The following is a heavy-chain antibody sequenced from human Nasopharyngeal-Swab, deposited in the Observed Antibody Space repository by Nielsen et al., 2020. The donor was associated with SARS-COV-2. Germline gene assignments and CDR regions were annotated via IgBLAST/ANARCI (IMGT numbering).Heavy chain of an antibody. CDR3: ARDASSSWYRLGNWYFDL. CDR2: ISSTSTYI. D-gene: IGHD6-13*01. Sequence: GESLKISCAASEFSISSYSMNWVRQTPGKGLEWVSSISSTSTYIYYADSVKGRFTVARDNAKNALFLQMDSLRDEDTAVYYCARDASSSWYRLGNWYFDLWGRGTLATVSS. J-gene: IGHJ2*01. V-gene: IGHV3-21*01. CDR1: EFSISSYS.